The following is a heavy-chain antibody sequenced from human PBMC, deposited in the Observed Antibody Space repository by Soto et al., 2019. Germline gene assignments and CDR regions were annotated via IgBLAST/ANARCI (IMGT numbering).Heavy chain of an antibody. CDR1: GFTFSSYA. V-gene: IGHV3-64*01. CDR3: AREGQPIRPLDY. Sequence: GGSLRLSCAASGFTFSSYAMHWVRQAPGKGLEYVSAISSNGGSTYYANSVKGRFTISRDNSKNTLYLQMGSLRAEDMAVYYCAREGQPIRPLDYWGQGTLVTLSS. CDR2: ISSNGGST. J-gene: IGHJ4*02.